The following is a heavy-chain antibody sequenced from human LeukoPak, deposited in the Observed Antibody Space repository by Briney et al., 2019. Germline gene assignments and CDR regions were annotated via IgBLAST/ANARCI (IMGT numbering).Heavy chain of an antibody. CDR1: GFTFSSYS. Sequence: GGSLRLSCAASGFTFSSYSMNWVRQAPGKGLEWVSSISSSSSYIYYAGSVKGRFTISRDNAKNSLYLQMNSLRAEDTAVYYCARVTLYSSGFLDYWGLGTLVTVSS. CDR3: ARVTLYSSGFLDY. CDR2: ISSSSSYI. D-gene: IGHD6-19*01. V-gene: IGHV3-21*01. J-gene: IGHJ4*02.